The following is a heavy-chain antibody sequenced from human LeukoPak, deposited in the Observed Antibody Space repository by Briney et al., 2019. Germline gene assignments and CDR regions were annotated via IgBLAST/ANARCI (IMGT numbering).Heavy chain of an antibody. D-gene: IGHD6-13*01. CDR1: GGSISSSSYY. Sequence: PSETLSLTCTVSGGSISSSSYYWGWIRQPPGKGLEWIGSIYYSGSTYYNPSLKSRVTISVDTSKNQFSLKLSSVTAADTAVYYCATFIAAAGAPRYFDLWGRGTLVTVSS. V-gene: IGHV4-39*07. CDR2: IYYSGST. J-gene: IGHJ2*01. CDR3: ATFIAAAGAPRYFDL.